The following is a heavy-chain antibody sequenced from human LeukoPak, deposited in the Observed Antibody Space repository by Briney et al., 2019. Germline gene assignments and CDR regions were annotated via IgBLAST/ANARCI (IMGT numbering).Heavy chain of an antibody. CDR1: GGSISSSSYY. D-gene: IGHD5-18*01. Sequence: SETLSLTCTVSGGSISSSSYYLGWIRQPPGKGLEWIGSIYYSGSTYYNPSLKSRVTISVDTSKNQFSLKLSSVTAADTAVYYCARVRGDTAMDYYMDVWGKGTTVTVSS. V-gene: IGHV4-39*01. J-gene: IGHJ6*03. CDR3: ARVRGDTAMDYYMDV. CDR2: IYYSGST.